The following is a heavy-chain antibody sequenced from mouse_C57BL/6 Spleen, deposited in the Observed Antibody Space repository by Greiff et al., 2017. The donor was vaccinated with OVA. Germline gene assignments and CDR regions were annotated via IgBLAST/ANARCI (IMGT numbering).Heavy chain of an antibody. CDR2: ISSGSGTI. V-gene: IGHV5-17*01. Sequence: EVHLVESGGGLVKPGGSLKLSCAASGFTFSDYGMHWVRQPPEKGLEWVAYISSGSGTIYYADTVKGRFTISTANAKNTLFLQMTELGSGDTAMYYCARNGSSYEAWFAYWGQGTLVTVSA. D-gene: IGHD1-1*01. CDR1: GFTFSDYG. J-gene: IGHJ3*01. CDR3: ARNGSSYEAWFAY.